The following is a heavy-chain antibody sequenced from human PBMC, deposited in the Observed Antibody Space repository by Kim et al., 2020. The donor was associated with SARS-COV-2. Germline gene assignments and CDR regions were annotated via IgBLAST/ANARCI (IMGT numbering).Heavy chain of an antibody. CDR2: I. CDR3: ARVGREKPFDY. V-gene: IGHV3-21*01. J-gene: IGHJ4*02. D-gene: IGHD2-15*01. Sequence: IYYADSVKGRFTISRDNAKNSLYLQMNSLRAEDTAVYYCARVGREKPFDYWGQGTLVTVSS.